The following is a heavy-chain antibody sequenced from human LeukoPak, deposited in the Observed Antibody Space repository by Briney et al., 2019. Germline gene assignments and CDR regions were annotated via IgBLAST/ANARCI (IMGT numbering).Heavy chain of an antibody. CDR2: IYYSGNT. CDR3: ARDGTSGFDY. D-gene: IGHD1-1*01. J-gene: IGHJ4*02. Sequence: SETLYLTCTVSGGSISTYYWTWIRQPPGKGLEWIGYIYYSGNTNYNPSLKSRVTISVDTSNNQFSLNLHSVTAADTAIYYCARDGTSGFDYWGPGIPVTISS. CDR1: GGSISTYY. V-gene: IGHV4-59*01.